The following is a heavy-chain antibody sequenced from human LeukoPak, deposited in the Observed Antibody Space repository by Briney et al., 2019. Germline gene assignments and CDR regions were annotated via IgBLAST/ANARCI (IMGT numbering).Heavy chain of an antibody. D-gene: IGHD1-14*01. CDR3: VRGDNRDY. CDR2: IGKTGRAM. V-gene: IGHV3-21*01. CDR1: GFSFSTST. J-gene: IGHJ4*02. Sequence: GGSLRLSCAASGFSFSTSTMNWVRQAPGKGLEWISSIGKTGRAMYYATSERGRFTISRDNAKNSLFLVMDSLSVEGTSVYYCVRGDNRDYWGQGTLVTVSS.